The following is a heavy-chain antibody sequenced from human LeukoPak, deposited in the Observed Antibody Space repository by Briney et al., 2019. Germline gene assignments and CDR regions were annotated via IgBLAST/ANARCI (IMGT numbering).Heavy chain of an antibody. Sequence: ASVKVSCKASGYSFTSYYMHWVRQAPGQGLEWMGIINPSDGSTSYPQRFHGRVTMTRDTSTSTVYMELSSLISEDSALYYCARSAYTYSSYFDYWGQGTLVTVSS. CDR2: INPSDGST. CDR3: ARSAYTYSSYFDY. CDR1: GYSFTSYY. D-gene: IGHD5-18*01. J-gene: IGHJ4*02. V-gene: IGHV1-46*01.